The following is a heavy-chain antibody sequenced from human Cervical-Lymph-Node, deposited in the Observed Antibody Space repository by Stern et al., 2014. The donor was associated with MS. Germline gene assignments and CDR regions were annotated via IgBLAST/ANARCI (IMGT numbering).Heavy chain of an antibody. CDR1: GDTFSSYA. D-gene: IGHD6-19*01. CDR2: INPISGTD. V-gene: IGHV1-69*18. Sequence: VQLEESGPEVKKPGPSVNVSCKASGDTFSSYAISWMRQAPGQGPQWMGRINPISGTDNYAKPFQGRVKLIADESTSTAYMELSSVRAEDAAVYYCASSYSGWDNPYHFYGMDVWGQGTTVTVSS. CDR3: ASSYSGWDNPYHFYGMDV. J-gene: IGHJ6*02.